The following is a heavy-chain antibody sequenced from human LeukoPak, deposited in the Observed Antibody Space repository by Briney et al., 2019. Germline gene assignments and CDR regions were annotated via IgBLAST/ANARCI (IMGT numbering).Heavy chain of an antibody. D-gene: IGHD3-16*01. CDR3: AGAYGNLFDP. J-gene: IGHJ5*02. V-gene: IGHV4-30-2*01. Sequence: SQTLSLTCAVPGCSISSGGYSWSWIPQPPGKGLEWIGYIYRSGSTYYNPSLKSLVTISVDWSKNQFSLKLSSVTAADTAVYYCAGAYGNLFDPWGQGTLLSVSS. CDR2: IYRSGST. CDR1: GCSISSGGYS.